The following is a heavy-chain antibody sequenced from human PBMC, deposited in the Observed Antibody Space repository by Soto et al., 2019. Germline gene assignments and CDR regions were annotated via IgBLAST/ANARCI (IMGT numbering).Heavy chain of an antibody. CDR1: GGSISSGGYC. Sequence: QLQLQESGSGLVKPSQTLSLTCAVSGGSISSGGYCWSWIRQPPGKGLEGIGYFYQSGSTYYNPSHRRRVTLPIDLPKHQFSLKVSSVTAADTAVFFCARSCCLGAVAAYYWGQGTLVTVSS. CDR3: ARSCCLGAVAAYY. CDR2: FYQSGST. J-gene: IGHJ4*02. D-gene: IGHD6-19*01. V-gene: IGHV4-30-2*01.